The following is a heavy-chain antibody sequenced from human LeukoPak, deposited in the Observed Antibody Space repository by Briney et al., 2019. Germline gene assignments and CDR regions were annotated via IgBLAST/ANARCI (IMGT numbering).Heavy chain of an antibody. V-gene: IGHV3-7*01. J-gene: IGHJ6*02. Sequence: GGSLRLSCAASGFTFSSYWMSWVRQAPGKGREWVANIKQDGSEKYYVDSVKGRFTISRDNAKNSLYLQMNSLRVEDTAVYYCARAISMVWGLIYYGMEGWGQGTTVTVSS. D-gene: IGHD3-10*01. CDR3: ARAISMVWGLIYYGMEG. CDR1: GFTFSSYW. CDR2: IKQDGSEK.